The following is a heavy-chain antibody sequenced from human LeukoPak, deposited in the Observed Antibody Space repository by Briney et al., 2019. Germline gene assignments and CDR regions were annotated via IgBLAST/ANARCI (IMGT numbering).Heavy chain of an antibody. D-gene: IGHD4-17*01. CDR3: ARGRRGDLYYFDY. V-gene: IGHV4-39*07. CDR2: VYYSGST. J-gene: IGHJ4*02. CDR1: GGTISTSSYY. Sequence: SETLSLTCTVSGGTISTSSYYFAWIRQPPGKGLEWIGSVYYSGSTYYHPSLKSRVTISVDTSKNQFSLKLSSVTAADTAVYYCARGRRGDLYYFDYWGQGTLVTVSS.